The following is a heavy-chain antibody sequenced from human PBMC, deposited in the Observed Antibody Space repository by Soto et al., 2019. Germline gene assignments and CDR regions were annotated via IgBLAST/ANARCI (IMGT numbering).Heavy chain of an antibody. CDR2: IWYDGSNK. CDR3: ARERDLGATNAFDI. Sequence: GGSLRLSCAASGFTFSSYGMHWVRQAPGKGLEWVAVIWYDGSNKYYADSVKGRFTISRDNSKNTLYLQMNSLRAEDTAVYYCARERDLGATNAFDIWGQGTMVTVSS. CDR1: GFTFSSYG. D-gene: IGHD1-26*01. V-gene: IGHV3-33*01. J-gene: IGHJ3*02.